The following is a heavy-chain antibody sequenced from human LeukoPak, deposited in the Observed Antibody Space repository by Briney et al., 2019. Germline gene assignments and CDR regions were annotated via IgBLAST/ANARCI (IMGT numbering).Heavy chain of an antibody. CDR2: IYTSGTT. Sequence: SSETLSLTCTVSGGSISRYYWNWIRQPAGKGLEWIGRIYTSGTTNYNPSLKSRVTMSVDTSKSQFSLKLSSVTAADTAVYYCARGGAYCGGDCYLDYWGQGTLVTVSS. V-gene: IGHV4-4*07. D-gene: IGHD2-21*02. J-gene: IGHJ4*02. CDR1: GGSISRYY. CDR3: ARGGAYCGGDCYLDY.